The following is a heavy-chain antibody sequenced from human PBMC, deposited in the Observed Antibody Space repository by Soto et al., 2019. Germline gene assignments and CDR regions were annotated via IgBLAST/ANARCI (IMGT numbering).Heavy chain of an antibody. CDR1: GVSVSRYY. D-gene: IGHD4-17*01. Sequence: PSETLSLTCTVSGVSVSRYYWSWIRQSPGNGLELLGYISYSGSTNYNPSLKSRVTMSVGTSKNQFSLELRSMTAADTAVYLCATRSSIYGDLVDYWGQGILVTVSS. CDR2: ISYSGST. CDR3: ATRSSIYGDLVDY. J-gene: IGHJ4*02. V-gene: IGHV4-59*02.